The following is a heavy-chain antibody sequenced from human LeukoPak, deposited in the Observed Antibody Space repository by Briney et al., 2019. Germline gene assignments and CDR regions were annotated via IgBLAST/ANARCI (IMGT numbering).Heavy chain of an antibody. CDR1: GFTFSSYG. V-gene: IGHV3-30*02. CDR2: IWYDGSNK. CDR3: AKDHSSTWDNYFDY. J-gene: IGHJ4*02. D-gene: IGHD6-13*01. Sequence: GGSLRLSCAASGFTFSSYGMHWVRQAPGKGLEWVAVIWYDGSNKYYADSVKGRFTISRDNSKNTLYLQMNSLRVEETAVYYCAKDHSSTWDNYFDYWGQGTLVTVSS.